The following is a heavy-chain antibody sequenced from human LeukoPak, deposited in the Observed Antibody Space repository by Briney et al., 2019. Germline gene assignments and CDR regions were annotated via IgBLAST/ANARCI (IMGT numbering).Heavy chain of an antibody. CDR1: GYTFTGYY. D-gene: IGHD3-22*01. J-gene: IGHJ5*02. V-gene: IGHV1-2*02. Sequence: GASVKVSCKASGYTFTGYYMHWVRQAPGQGLEWMGWINPNSGGTNYAQKFQGRVTMTRDTSISTAYMELSRLRSDDTAVYYCARVQKYYYDSSGYSGWFDPWGQGTLVTVSS. CDR2: INPNSGGT. CDR3: ARVQKYYYDSSGYSGWFDP.